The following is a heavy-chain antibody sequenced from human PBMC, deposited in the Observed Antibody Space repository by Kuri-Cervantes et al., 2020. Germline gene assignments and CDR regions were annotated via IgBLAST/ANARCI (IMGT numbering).Heavy chain of an antibody. CDR1: GYTFTYRY. J-gene: IGHJ3*02. Sequence: ASVKVSCKASGYTFTYRYLHWVRQAPGQALEWMGWINPNSGGTNYAQKFQGRVTMTRDTSISTAYMELSRLRSDDTAVYYCARVWGRTDDAFDTWGQGTMVTVSS. D-gene: IGHD7-27*01. V-gene: IGHV1-2*02. CDR3: ARVWGRTDDAFDT. CDR2: INPNSGGT.